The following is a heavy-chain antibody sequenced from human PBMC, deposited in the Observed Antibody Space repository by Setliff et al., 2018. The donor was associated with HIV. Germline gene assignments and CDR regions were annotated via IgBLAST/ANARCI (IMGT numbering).Heavy chain of an antibody. CDR1: GGSISSGSYY. CDR3: ARRNVVVPAALDY. D-gene: IGHD2-2*01. V-gene: IGHV4-61*09. CDR2: IYTKGST. J-gene: IGHJ4*02. Sequence: PSETLSLTCTVSGGSISSGSYYWNWIRQPAGKGLEWIGHIYTKGSTNYNPSLKSRVAMSIDTSKNQFSLKLSSVTAADTAVYYCARRNVVVPAALDYWGQGTLVTVSS.